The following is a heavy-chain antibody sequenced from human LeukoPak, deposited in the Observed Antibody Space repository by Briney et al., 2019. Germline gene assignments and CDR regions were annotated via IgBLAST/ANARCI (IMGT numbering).Heavy chain of an antibody. D-gene: IGHD6-13*01. J-gene: IGHJ6*03. CDR3: ARLSSSWYPPGPYYYYYMDV. V-gene: IGHV1-2*02. Sequence: ASVKVSCKASGYTFTGYYMHWVRQAPGQGLEWMGWINPNSGGTNYAQKFQGRVTMTRDTSISTAYMELSSLRSEDTAVYYCARLSSSWYPPGPYYYYYMDVWGKGTTVTISS. CDR1: GYTFTGYY. CDR2: INPNSGGT.